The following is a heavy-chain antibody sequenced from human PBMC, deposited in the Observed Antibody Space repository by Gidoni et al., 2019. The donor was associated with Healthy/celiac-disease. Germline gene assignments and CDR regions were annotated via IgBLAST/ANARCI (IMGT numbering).Heavy chain of an antibody. CDR2: ISSSSSYI. V-gene: IGHV3-21*01. Sequence: EVQLVESGGGLVKPGGSRRLSCGASGFTFRSYSMNWVRQAPGKGLEWVSSISSSSSYIYYADSVKGRFTISRDNAKNSLYLQMNSLRAEDTAVYYCAKLLMVYAIGYGMDVWGQGTTVTVSS. D-gene: IGHD2-8*01. CDR1: GFTFRSYS. CDR3: AKLLMVYAIGYGMDV. J-gene: IGHJ6*02.